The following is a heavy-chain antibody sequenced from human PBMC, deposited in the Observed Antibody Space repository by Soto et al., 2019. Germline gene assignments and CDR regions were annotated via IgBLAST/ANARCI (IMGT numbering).Heavy chain of an antibody. D-gene: IGHD3-10*01. CDR3: ARLDYIGEVGLDY. J-gene: IGHJ4*02. V-gene: IGHV4-39*01. CDR2: IYYSGST. CDR1: GGSISSSSYY. Sequence: SETLSLTCTVSGGSISSSSYYWGWIRQPPGKGLEWIGSIYYSGSTYYNPSLKSRVTISVDTSKNQFSLKLSSVTAADTAVYYCARLDYIGEVGLDYWGQGTLVTVSS.